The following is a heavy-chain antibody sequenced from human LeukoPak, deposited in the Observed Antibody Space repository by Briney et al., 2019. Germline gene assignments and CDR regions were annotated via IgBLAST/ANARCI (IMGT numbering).Heavy chain of an antibody. Sequence: ASVKVSCKASGYSFTGYYMHWVRQAPGQGLEWMGWINPNSGGTNYAQKFQGRATMTRDTSISTAYMELSRLRSDDTAVYNCARRYCSSTSCYKFDYWGQGTLVTVSS. V-gene: IGHV1-2*02. CDR2: INPNSGGT. CDR3: ARRYCSSTSCYKFDY. J-gene: IGHJ4*02. D-gene: IGHD2-2*02. CDR1: GYSFTGYY.